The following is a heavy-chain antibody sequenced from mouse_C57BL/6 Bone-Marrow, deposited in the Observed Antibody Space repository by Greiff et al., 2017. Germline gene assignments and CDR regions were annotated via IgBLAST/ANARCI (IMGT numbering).Heavy chain of an antibody. V-gene: IGHV1-63*01. CDR3: ARWGGTPYYYAMDY. Sequence: QVQLQQSGAELVRPGTSVKMSCKASGYTFTNYWIGWAKQRPGHGLEWIGDIYPGGGYTNYNEKFKGKATLTADKSSSTAYMQFSGLTSEDSAIYYCARWGGTPYYYAMDYWGQGTSVTVSS. CDR1: GYTFTNYW. J-gene: IGHJ4*01. D-gene: IGHD4-1*01. CDR2: IYPGGGYT.